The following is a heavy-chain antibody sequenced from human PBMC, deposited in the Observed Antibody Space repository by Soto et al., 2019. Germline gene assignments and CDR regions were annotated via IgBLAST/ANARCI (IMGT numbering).Heavy chain of an antibody. CDR1: GGTFSSYA. J-gene: IGHJ4*02. CDR2: IIPIFGTA. Sequence: QVQLVQSGAEVKKPGSSVKVSCKASGGTFSSYAISWVRQAPGQGLEWMGGIIPIFGTANYAQKFQGRVTITAXXSXSXXYMELSSLRSEDTAVYYCARGILGYCSGGSCYLDYWGQGTLVTVSS. V-gene: IGHV1-69*12. CDR3: ARGILGYCSGGSCYLDY. D-gene: IGHD2-15*01.